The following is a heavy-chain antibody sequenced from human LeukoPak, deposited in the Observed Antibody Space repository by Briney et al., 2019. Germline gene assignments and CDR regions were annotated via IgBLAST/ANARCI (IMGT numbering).Heavy chain of an antibody. Sequence: SETLSLTCAVSGGSISSSNWWSWVRQPPGKGLEWIGEIYHSGSTNYNPSLKSRVTMSVDKSKNQFSLKLSSVTAADTAVYYCARGAVGYSYGSLWYWGQGTLVTVSS. D-gene: IGHD5-18*01. J-gene: IGHJ4*02. V-gene: IGHV4-4*02. CDR3: ARGAVGYSYGSLWY. CDR2: IYHSGST. CDR1: GGSISSSNW.